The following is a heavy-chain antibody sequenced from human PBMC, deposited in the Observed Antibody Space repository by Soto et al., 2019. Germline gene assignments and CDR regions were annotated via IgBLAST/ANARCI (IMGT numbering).Heavy chain of an antibody. CDR1: GYTFTSHG. CDR3: ARPLDYYYDQMDV. J-gene: IGHJ6*02. CDR2: ISAYNGNT. Sequence: QVQLVQSGAEVKKPGASVKVSCKASGYTFTSHGITWVRQAPGQGLEWMGWISAYNGNTNYAQKLQGRVSMTTDTSTNTAYMELRSRRSDDTAVDYCARPLDYYYDQMDVWGQGTTVTVSS. V-gene: IGHV1-18*01.